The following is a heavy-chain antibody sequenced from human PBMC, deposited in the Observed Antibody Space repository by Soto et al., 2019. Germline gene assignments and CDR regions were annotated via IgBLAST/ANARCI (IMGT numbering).Heavy chain of an antibody. CDR3: GKASLLRFLDSSFDY. J-gene: IGHJ4*02. CDR1: GFTFGNYA. V-gene: IGHV3-23*01. Sequence: GGSLRLSCAASGFTFGNYAMTWVRQAPGKGLGWVSGISGSGGSTYYADSVRGRFTISRDNSKNTLYLQMNSLRAEDTAVYYCGKASLLRFLDSSFDYWGQGTLVTVSS. D-gene: IGHD3-3*01. CDR2: ISGSGGST.